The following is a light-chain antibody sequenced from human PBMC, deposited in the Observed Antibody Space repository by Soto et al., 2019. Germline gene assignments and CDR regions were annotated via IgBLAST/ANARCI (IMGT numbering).Light chain of an antibody. CDR1: QDIRNF. V-gene: IGKV1-27*01. J-gene: IGKJ3*01. CDR2: TAS. CDR3: QKDSSVPV. Sequence: DIQMTQSPTSLSASVGDRVTITCRASQDIRNFVDWYQQKPGKAPKLLIYTASTLQSGVPSRFRGSGSGTAFTFTINSLQPETVATYSCQKDSSVPVLGPGTKVEIK.